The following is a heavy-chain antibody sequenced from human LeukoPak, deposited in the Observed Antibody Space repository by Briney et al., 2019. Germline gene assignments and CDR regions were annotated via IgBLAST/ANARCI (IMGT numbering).Heavy chain of an antibody. V-gene: IGHV3-21*01. CDR1: GFTFSSFE. CDR2: ISSSSSYI. Sequence: GGSLRLSCEASGFTFSSFEMNWIRQAPGKGLEGVSCISSSSSYIYYADSVKGRFTISRDNAKNSLYLQMNSLRAEDTAVYYCAELGITMIGGVWGKGTTVTISS. J-gene: IGHJ6*04. D-gene: IGHD3-10*02. CDR3: AELGITMIGGV.